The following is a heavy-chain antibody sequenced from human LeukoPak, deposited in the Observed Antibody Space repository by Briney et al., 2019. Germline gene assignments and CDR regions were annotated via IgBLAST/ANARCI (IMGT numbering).Heavy chain of an antibody. CDR3: AKDLYTSRYACCFDY. CDR1: GFTFSNYA. Sequence: GGSLRLSCVASGFTFSNYAMNWVRQAPGKGLEWVSGVSGGGSSTYYADSVKGRFTISRDNSKNMLYLHMNSLRAEDTAVYYCAKDLYTSRYACCFDYWGQGTLVTVSS. J-gene: IGHJ4*02. V-gene: IGHV3-23*01. D-gene: IGHD6-13*01. CDR2: VSGGGSST.